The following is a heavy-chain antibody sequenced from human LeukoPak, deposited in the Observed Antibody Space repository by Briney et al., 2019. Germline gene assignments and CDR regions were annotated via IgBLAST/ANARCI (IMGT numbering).Heavy chain of an antibody. CDR1: GYTFTGYY. D-gene: IGHD6-19*01. Sequence: ASVKVSCTASGYTFTGYYMHWVRQAPGQGLEWMGRINPNSGGTNYAQKFQGRVTMTRDTSISTASMELSGLRFDDTAVYYCARAKGAVDHNWFDPWGQGTLVTVSS. CDR2: INPNSGGT. J-gene: IGHJ5*02. CDR3: ARAKGAVDHNWFDP. V-gene: IGHV1-2*06.